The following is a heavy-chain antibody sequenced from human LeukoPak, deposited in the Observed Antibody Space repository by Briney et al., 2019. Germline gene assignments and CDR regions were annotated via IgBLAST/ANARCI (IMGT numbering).Heavy chain of an antibody. V-gene: IGHV4-59*08. CDR1: GGSISGYY. Sequence: SETLSLTCTVSGGSISGYYWSWIRQPPGKGLEWIGYIYFSGNTNYNPSLKSRVTISVDTSKNQFSLKLSSVTAADTAMYYCARLFDNPYNWFDPWGQGTVVTVSS. CDR3: ARLFDNPYNWFDP. CDR2: IYFSGNT. D-gene: IGHD3-9*01. J-gene: IGHJ5*02.